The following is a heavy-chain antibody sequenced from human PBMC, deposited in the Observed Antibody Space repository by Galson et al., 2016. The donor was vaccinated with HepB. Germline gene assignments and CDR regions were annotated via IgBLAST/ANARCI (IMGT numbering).Heavy chain of an antibody. Sequence: SLRLSCAASGFNFISYGMHWVRQAPGKGLEWVAVTWFDGNYKDYAESVKGRITVSRDNTKNTLSLQLDSLRAEDTAVYHCARSREYFGSGSYPDYWGQGTLVIVSS. V-gene: IGHV3-33*01. J-gene: IGHJ4*02. CDR1: GFNFISYG. CDR3: ARSREYFGSGSYPDY. D-gene: IGHD3-10*01. CDR2: TWFDGNYK.